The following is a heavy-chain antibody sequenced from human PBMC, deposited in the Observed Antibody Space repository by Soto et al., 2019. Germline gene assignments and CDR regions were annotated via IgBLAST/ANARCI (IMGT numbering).Heavy chain of an antibody. CDR2: ISGSGGST. Sequence: GGSLRLSCAASGFTFSSYAMSWVRQAPGKGLEWVSAISGSGGSTYYADSGKGRFTIPRDNSKNTLYLQMNSLRAEDTAVYYCAKAPTRVVVVPAANNWFDPWGQGTLVTVSS. J-gene: IGHJ5*02. V-gene: IGHV3-23*01. CDR1: GFTFSSYA. CDR3: AKAPTRVVVVPAANNWFDP. D-gene: IGHD2-2*01.